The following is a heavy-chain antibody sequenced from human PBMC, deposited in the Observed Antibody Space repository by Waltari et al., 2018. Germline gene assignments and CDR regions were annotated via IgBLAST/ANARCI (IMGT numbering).Heavy chain of an antibody. D-gene: IGHD3-10*01. CDR2: IHVDGVT. J-gene: IGHJ4*02. Sequence: EVQLVESGGGLIQPGGSLRRSCAASGFNVRNNYRSWGRQAPGRGLEWLSVIHVDGVTHYADSVKGRFTISKDNSKNTLYLQMNNLRAEDTAVYYCAKDPGYNSGTYYGDYWGQGTLVTVSS. V-gene: IGHV3-53*01. CDR3: AKDPGYNSGTYYGDY. CDR1: GFNVRNNY.